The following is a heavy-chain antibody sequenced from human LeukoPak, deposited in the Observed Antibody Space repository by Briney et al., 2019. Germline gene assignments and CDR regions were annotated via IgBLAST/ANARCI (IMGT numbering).Heavy chain of an antibody. D-gene: IGHD6-19*01. CDR2: INPNAGGT. CDR1: GYTFTDYF. Sequence: GASVTVSCKASGYTFTDYFLHWVRQAPGQGLEWMGWINPNAGGTNYAQKFQGRVTMTWDTSVTTVYMELSSLRSDDTAVYYCARAHTSGWFWGPGTLVTVSS. J-gene: IGHJ4*02. V-gene: IGHV1-2*02. CDR3: ARAHTSGWF.